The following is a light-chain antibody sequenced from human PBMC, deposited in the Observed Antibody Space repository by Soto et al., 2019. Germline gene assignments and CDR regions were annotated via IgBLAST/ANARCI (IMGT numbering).Light chain of an antibody. CDR3: ATWDNSLSAEV. CDR1: NFNIGKNL. V-gene: IGLV1-51*01. CDR2: DSN. Sequence: QSVLTQPPSVSAAPGQRVTISCSGNNFNIGKNLVSWYQHLPGTAPKLLIYDSNKRPSGIPDRFSGSRFGTSATLGITGLQTGDEADYYCATWDNSLSAEVFGGGTKLTVL. J-gene: IGLJ3*02.